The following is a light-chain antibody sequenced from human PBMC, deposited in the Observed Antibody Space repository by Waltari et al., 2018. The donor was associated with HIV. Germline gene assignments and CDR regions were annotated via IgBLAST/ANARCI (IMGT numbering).Light chain of an antibody. J-gene: IGLJ2*01. Sequence: HSALTQPASVSGSPGQSISISCTGTSRDIGLYNYVSWYQQYPGKAPQVLIYGVNSRPLGISCRFSGSNSGNTASLTISGLQAEDEADYYCSSYTANETLVFGGGTKLTVL. CDR2: GVN. V-gene: IGLV2-14*03. CDR1: SRDIGLYNY. CDR3: SSYTANETLV.